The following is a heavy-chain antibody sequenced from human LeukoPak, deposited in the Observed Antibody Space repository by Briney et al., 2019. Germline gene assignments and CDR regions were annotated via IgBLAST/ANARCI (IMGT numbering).Heavy chain of an antibody. CDR3: ARDPEAIQGYWFYFDY. V-gene: IGHV1-2*02. CDR1: GYTFTGYY. CDR2: INPNSGGT. J-gene: IGHJ4*02. D-gene: IGHD2-2*02. Sequence: ASVKVSCKASGYTFTGYYMHWVRQAPGQGLEWMGWINPNSGGTNYAQKFQGRVTMTRDTSISTAYMELSRLRSDDTAVYYCARDPEAIQGYWFYFDYWGQGTLVTVSS.